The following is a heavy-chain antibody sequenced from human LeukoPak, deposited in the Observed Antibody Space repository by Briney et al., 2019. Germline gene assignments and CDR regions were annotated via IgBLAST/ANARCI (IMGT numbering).Heavy chain of an antibody. D-gene: IGHD2-21*02. J-gene: IGHJ5*02. V-gene: IGHV1-46*01. CDR2: INPRGGST. Sequence: GASVKVSCKASGYTFTNYFMHWVRQAPGQGLEWMGIINPRGGSTGYAQKFQGRITMTTDMSTRTIYMELSSLESEDTAVYYCARRDYVGDCYSNWFDPWGQGTLVTVSS. CDR3: ARRDYVGDCYSNWFDP. CDR1: GYTFTNYF.